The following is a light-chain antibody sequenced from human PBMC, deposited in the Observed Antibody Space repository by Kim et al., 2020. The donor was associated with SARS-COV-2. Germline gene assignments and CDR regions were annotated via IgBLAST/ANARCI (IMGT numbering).Light chain of an antibody. V-gene: IGKV3-11*01. CDR2: NAY. Sequence: CCPGERAILSCRASQSVTTFLVWYQQKPGQVPRLLIYNAYNRATGIPARFTGGGSGTDFSLTISSLEPDDFAVYYCQQRSTWPWTFGQGTKVDIK. CDR3: QQRSTWPWT. CDR1: QSVTTF. J-gene: IGKJ1*01.